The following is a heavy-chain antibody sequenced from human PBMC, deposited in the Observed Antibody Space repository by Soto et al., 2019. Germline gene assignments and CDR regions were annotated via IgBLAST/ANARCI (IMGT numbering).Heavy chain of an antibody. Sequence: GASVKVSCKASGYTFTSYGISWVRQAPGQGLEWMGWISAYNGNTNYAQKLQGRVTMTTDTSTSTAYMELRSLRSDDTAVYYCARVRERYSSGWYSIPFDYWGQGTLVTVSS. CDR3: ARVRERYSSGWYSIPFDY. CDR2: ISAYNGNT. V-gene: IGHV1-18*01. CDR1: GYTFTSYG. J-gene: IGHJ4*02. D-gene: IGHD6-19*01.